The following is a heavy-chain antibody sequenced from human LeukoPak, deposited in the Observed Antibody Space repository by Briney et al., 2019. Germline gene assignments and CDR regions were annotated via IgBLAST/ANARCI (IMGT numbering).Heavy chain of an antibody. Sequence: GGSLRLSCAASGFTFSSYGMSWVRQAPGKGLEWVSDISRSGGRTYYADSVKGRVTISRDNSKNTLYLEMNSLRAEDTAVYYCAKDTTPTPYDAFDIWGQGTMVTVSS. CDR3: AKDTTPTPYDAFDI. CDR1: GFTFSSYG. J-gene: IGHJ3*02. CDR2: ISRSGGRT. V-gene: IGHV3-23*01. D-gene: IGHD1-14*01.